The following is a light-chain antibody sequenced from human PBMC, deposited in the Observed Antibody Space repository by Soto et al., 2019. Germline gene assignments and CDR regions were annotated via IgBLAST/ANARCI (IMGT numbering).Light chain of an antibody. J-gene: IGKJ5*01. Sequence: DIQLTQSPSSLSASEGDRVTITCRASQTISKYLNWYQQKPGKAPKLLICAASALQSGVPSRFSGSGSGADFALTISSLQPDDFATYYCQQSYETPVTFGQGTRLEIK. CDR1: QTISKY. V-gene: IGKV1-39*01. CDR2: AAS. CDR3: QQSYETPVT.